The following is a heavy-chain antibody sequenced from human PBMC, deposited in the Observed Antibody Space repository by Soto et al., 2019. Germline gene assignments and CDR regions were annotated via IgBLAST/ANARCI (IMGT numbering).Heavy chain of an antibody. V-gene: IGHV1-18*01. Sequence: ASVKVSCKASGYTFTSYGISWVRQAPGQGLEWMGWISAYNGNTNYAQKLQGRVTMTTDTSTSTAYMELRSLRSDDTAVYYCARDPDYDILTGYTSPGWFDPWGQGTLVTVSS. J-gene: IGHJ5*02. CDR2: ISAYNGNT. D-gene: IGHD3-9*01. CDR1: GYTFTSYG. CDR3: ARDPDYDILTGYTSPGWFDP.